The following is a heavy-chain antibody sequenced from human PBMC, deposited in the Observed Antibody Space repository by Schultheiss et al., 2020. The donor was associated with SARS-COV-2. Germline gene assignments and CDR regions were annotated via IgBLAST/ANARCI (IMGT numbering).Heavy chain of an antibody. Sequence: GSLRLSCAASGLTVSGNYLSWIRQPPGKGLEWIGYIYYSGSTKYNPSLKSRVTISVDTSKNQFSLKLISVTAADTAVYFCARHGAGWEHNVMDVWGQGTTVTVSS. CDR3: ARHGAGWEHNVMDV. D-gene: IGHD1-26*01. V-gene: IGHV4-59*08. CDR2: IYYSGST. CDR1: GLTVSGNY. J-gene: IGHJ6*02.